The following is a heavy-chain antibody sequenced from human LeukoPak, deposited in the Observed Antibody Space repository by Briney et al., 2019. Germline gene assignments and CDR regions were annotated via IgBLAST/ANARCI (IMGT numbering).Heavy chain of an antibody. CDR1: GGSFSGYY. CDR3: ARRGLYGLIY. Sequence: KPSETLSLTCAVYGGSFSGYYWSWIRQPPGKGLEWIGEINHSGSTNYNPSLKSRVTISVGTSKNQFSLKLSSVTAADTAVYYCARRGLYGLIYWGQETLVTVSS. J-gene: IGHJ4*02. CDR2: INHSGST. V-gene: IGHV4-34*01. D-gene: IGHD2/OR15-2a*01.